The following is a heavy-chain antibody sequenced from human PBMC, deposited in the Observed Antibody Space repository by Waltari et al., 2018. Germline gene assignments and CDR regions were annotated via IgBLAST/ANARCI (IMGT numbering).Heavy chain of an antibody. J-gene: IGHJ4*02. CDR1: GYTFTGYY. V-gene: IGHV1-2*06. D-gene: IGHD6-13*01. CDR2: IYPHSVGT. Sequence: QVQLVQSGAEVKKPGASVKVSCKASGYTFTGYYMHWVRQAPGQGLEWMGRIYPHSVGTNYAQKFQGRVTITRDTSISTAYMELSRLRSDDTAVYYCARDLEQQPIYWGQGTLVTVSS. CDR3: ARDLEQQPIY.